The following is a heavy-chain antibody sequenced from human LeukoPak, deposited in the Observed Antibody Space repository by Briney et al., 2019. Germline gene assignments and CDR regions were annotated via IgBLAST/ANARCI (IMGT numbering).Heavy chain of an antibody. Sequence: GGSLRLSCAASGFTFSSYAMGWVRQAPGKGRVWVSAISGSGGSTYYADSVKGRFTISRDNSKNTLYLQMNSLRVEDTAVYYCAKDIEYSSSWPHAFDIWGHETMVTVSS. CDR1: GFTFSSYA. CDR3: AKDIEYSSSWPHAFDI. V-gene: IGHV3-23*01. J-gene: IGHJ3*02. D-gene: IGHD6-13*01. CDR2: ISGSGGST.